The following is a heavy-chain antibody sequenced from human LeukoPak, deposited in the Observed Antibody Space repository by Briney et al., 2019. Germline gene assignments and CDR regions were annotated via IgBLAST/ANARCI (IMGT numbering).Heavy chain of an antibody. Sequence: SETLSLTCTVSGGSISSYYWSWIRQPPGKGLEWIGYIYYSGSTNYNPSLKSRVTISVDTSKNQFSLKLSSVTAADTAVYYCARGGSGSGRYFNVDFDCWGQETLVTVSS. CDR2: IYYSGST. D-gene: IGHD3-10*01. J-gene: IGHJ4*02. CDR1: GGSISSYY. V-gene: IGHV4-59*12. CDR3: ARGGSGSGRYFNVDFDC.